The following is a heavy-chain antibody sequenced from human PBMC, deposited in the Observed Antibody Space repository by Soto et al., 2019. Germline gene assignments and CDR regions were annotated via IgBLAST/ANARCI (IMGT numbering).Heavy chain of an antibody. CDR2: ISTYNGDT. J-gene: IGHJ6*02. Sequence: ASVKVSCKASGYTFTSYGISWVRQAPGQGLEWMGWISTYNGDTKYAQKFKGRVTITTDTSTSTVYMELSSLISEDTAVYYCAREGSMITLDVWGQGTTVTVSS. CDR3: AREGSMITLDV. V-gene: IGHV1-18*01. D-gene: IGHD3-22*01. CDR1: GYTFTSYG.